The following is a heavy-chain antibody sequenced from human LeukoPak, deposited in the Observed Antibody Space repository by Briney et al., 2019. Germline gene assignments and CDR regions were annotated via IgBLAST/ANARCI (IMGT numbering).Heavy chain of an antibody. CDR2: IRYDGSHK. D-gene: IGHD4-17*01. CDR3: AKPLTGDYGDYYFDY. J-gene: IGHJ4*02. V-gene: IGHV3-30*02. CDR1: GFSFSSYG. Sequence: PGGSLRLSCAASGFSFSSYGMHWVRQAPGKGLEWVAFIRYDGSHKYYADSVKGRFTISRDNSKNTLYLQMNSLRAEDTAVYYCAKPLTGDYGDYYFDYWGQGTLVTVSS.